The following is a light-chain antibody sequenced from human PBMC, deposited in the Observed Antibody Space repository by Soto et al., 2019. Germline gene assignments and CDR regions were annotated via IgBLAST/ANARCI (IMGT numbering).Light chain of an antibody. CDR2: YDS. V-gene: IGLV3-21*04. CDR3: QVWDSSDDHPGV. CDR1: NIVSKS. J-gene: IGLJ2*01. Sequence: SYELTQPPSVSVAPGKTARITCGGNNIVSKSVHWYQQQPGQAPVLVIYYDSDRPSGIPERFSASNSGNTATLTISRVEAGDEADYYCQVWDSSDDHPGVFGGGTKLTVL.